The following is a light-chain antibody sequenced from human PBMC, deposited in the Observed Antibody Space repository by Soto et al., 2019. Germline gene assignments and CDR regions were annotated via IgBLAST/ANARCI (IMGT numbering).Light chain of an antibody. CDR3: QQYNNWPRAS. CDR2: RTS. V-gene: IGKV3-15*01. CDR1: QSISNN. J-gene: IGKJ4*01. Sequence: ETVMTQSPATLSVSPGERATLSCRASQSISNNLAWYQQKPGQAPRLIMFRTSSRATGVPARFSGSGCDTEFNFTISSLQSEDFAVYYCQQYNNWPRASFGGGTKVDIK.